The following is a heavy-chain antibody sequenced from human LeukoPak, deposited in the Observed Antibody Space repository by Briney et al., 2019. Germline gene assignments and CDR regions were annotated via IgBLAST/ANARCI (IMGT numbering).Heavy chain of an antibody. J-gene: IGHJ5*02. CDR1: GGSINDYY. D-gene: IGHD5-12*01. CDR3: ARGMAAAYDYNWFDP. V-gene: IGHV4-4*07. CDR2: IYASGTT. Sequence: SETLSLTCTVSGGSINDYYWSWIRQPAGKELEWIGRIYASGTTRFNPSLKSRVNMSVDTTKNQFSLKLSSVTAADTAVYFCARGMAAAYDYNWFDPWGQGILVTVSS.